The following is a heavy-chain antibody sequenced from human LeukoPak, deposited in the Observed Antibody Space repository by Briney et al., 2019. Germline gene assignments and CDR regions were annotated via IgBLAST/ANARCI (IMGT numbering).Heavy chain of an antibody. D-gene: IGHD5-18*01. Sequence: SETPSLTCTVSGGSISSSPYYWGWIRQPPGKGLEWIGSIYYSGTTHYNPSLESRVTLSVDTSKNQFSLKLASVTAADTAIYYCAKGAGGFSYYNWFDPWGQGTLVTVSS. J-gene: IGHJ5*02. CDR1: GGSISSSPYY. V-gene: IGHV4-39*07. CDR2: IYYSGTT. CDR3: AKGAGGFSYYNWFDP.